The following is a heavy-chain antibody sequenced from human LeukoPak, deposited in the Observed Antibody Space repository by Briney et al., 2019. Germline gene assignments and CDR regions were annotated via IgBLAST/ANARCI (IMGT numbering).Heavy chain of an antibody. D-gene: IGHD3-16*01. CDR2: ISGGGEAT. Sequence: GGSLRLSCAASGFTFSDNAMTWVRQTRGEGLEWVSTISGGGEATLYAYSVKGRFTISRDNYKSTLYLQLNSLRAEDTDVYYCAKDGGVTHYSYYMDVWGKGTTVTVSS. J-gene: IGHJ6*03. CDR1: GFTFSDNA. V-gene: IGHV3-23*01. CDR3: AKDGGVTHYSYYMDV.